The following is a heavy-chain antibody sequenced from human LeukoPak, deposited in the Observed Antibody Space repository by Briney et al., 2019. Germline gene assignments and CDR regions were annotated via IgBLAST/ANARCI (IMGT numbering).Heavy chain of an antibody. Sequence: GESLKISCKGSGYSFTSYWIGWVRQMPGKGLEWMGIIYPGDSDTRYSPSFQGQVTISADKSISTAYLQWSSLRAPDTAMYYWLRRGGSWDFGPWGRGTLVTVSS. J-gene: IGHJ2*01. V-gene: IGHV5-51*01. D-gene: IGHD2-15*01. CDR1: GYSFTSYW. CDR3: LRRGGSWDFGP. CDR2: IYPGDSDT.